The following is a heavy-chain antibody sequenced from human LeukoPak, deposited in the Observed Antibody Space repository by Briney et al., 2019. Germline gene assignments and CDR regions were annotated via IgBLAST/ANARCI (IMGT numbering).Heavy chain of an antibody. J-gene: IGHJ4*02. CDR2: IFPSGGEI. D-gene: IGHD2-8*02. CDR1: GFTFSSYA. V-gene: IGHV3-23*01. CDR3: ATYRQVLLPFES. Sequence: GGSLRLSCTASGFTFSSYAMSWVRQAPGKGLEWVSSIFPSGGEIHYADSVRGRFTISRDNSKSTLSLQMNSLRAEDTAIYYCATYRQVLLPFESWGQGTLVTVSS.